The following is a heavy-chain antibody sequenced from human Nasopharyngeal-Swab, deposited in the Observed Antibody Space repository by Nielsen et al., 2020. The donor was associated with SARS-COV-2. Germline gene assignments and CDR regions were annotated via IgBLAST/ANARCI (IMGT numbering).Heavy chain of an antibody. CDR2: ISYDGSNK. CDR3: AKDQGSGWLQSYYYYYGMDV. V-gene: IGHV3-30*18. CDR1: GFTFSSYG. D-gene: IGHD6-19*01. Sequence: GESLKISCAASGFTFSSYGMHWVRQAPGKGLECVAVISYDGSNKYYADSVKGRFTISRDNFKNTLYLQMNSLRAEDTAVYYCAKDQGSGWLQSYYYYYGMDVWGQGTTVTVSS. J-gene: IGHJ6*02.